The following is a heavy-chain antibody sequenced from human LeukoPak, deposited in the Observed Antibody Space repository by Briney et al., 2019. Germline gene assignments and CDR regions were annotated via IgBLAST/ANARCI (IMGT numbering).Heavy chain of an antibody. Sequence: PGGSLRLSCAASGFTFSSYGMHWVRQAPGKGLEWVAVIWYDGSNKYYADSVKGRFTISRDNSKNTLYLQMNSLRAEDTAVYYCAKARFLEWLLKAYWGQGTLVTVSS. CDR2: IWYDGSNK. CDR1: GFTFSSYG. J-gene: IGHJ4*02. CDR3: AKARFLEWLLKAY. V-gene: IGHV3-30*02. D-gene: IGHD3-3*01.